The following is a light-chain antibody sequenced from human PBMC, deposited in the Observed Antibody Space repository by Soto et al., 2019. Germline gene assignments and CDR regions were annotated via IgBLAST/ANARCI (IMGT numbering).Light chain of an antibody. V-gene: IGKV1-5*01. CDR2: DAC. Sequence: DIQMTQSPSTLSASVGDMVTITCRPSQTISSWLAWYQQKPGRAPNLLIYDACSLESGVPSRFSGSGSGTEFTLTISILQPDDFATYYCQQYSSYPWTFGQGTKVDIK. J-gene: IGKJ1*01. CDR1: QTISSW. CDR3: QQYSSYPWT.